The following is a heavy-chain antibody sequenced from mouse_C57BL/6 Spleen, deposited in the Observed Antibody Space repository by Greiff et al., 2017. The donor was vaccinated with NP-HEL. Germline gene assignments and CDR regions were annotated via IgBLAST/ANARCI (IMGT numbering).Heavy chain of an antibody. D-gene: IGHD4-1*01. CDR3: ARGTGTGGYFDY. CDR2: INPNNGGT. V-gene: IGHV1-26*01. Sequence: VQLQQSGPELVKPGASVKISCKASGYTFTDYYMNWVKQSHGKSLEWIGDINPNNGGTSYNQKFKGKATLTVDKSSSTAYMELRSLTSEDSAVYYCARGTGTGGYFDYWGQGTTLTVSS. J-gene: IGHJ2*01. CDR1: GYTFTDYY.